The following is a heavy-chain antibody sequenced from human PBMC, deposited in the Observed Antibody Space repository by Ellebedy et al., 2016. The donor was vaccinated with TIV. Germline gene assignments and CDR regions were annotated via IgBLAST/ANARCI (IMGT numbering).Heavy chain of an antibody. CDR1: GFTFSSYA. Sequence: GESLKISXAASGFTFSSYAMHWVRQAPGKGLEWVAVISYDGSNKYYADSVKGRFTISRDNTKNTLYLQMNSLRAEDTAVYYCASMGGGSGGYYDWFDPWGQGTLVTVSS. V-gene: IGHV3-30-3*01. CDR2: ISYDGSNK. J-gene: IGHJ5*02. D-gene: IGHD1-26*01. CDR3: ASMGGGSGGYYDWFDP.